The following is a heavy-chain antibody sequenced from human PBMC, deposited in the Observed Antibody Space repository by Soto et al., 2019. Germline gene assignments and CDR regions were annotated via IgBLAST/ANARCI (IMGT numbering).Heavy chain of an antibody. J-gene: IGHJ2*01. V-gene: IGHV3-21*01. D-gene: IGHD3-10*01. Sequence: EVQLVESGGGLVKPGGSLRLSCAASRFTFSSYSMNWVRQAPGKGLEWVSSISSSSSYIYYADSVKGRFTISRDNAKNSLYLQMNSLRAEDTAVYYCARDFPDYYGAGSYYNEWYFDLWGRGTLVTVS. CDR3: ARDFPDYYGAGSYYNEWYFDL. CDR2: ISSSSSYI. CDR1: RFTFSSYS.